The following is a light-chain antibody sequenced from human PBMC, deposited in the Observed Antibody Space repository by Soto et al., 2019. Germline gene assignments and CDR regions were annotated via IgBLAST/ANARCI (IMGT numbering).Light chain of an antibody. CDR1: QPVSSNF. J-gene: IGKJ1*01. CDR2: GAS. V-gene: IGKV3-20*01. Sequence: VFSVSACTRYLNPGEIAALCFSASQPVSSNFLAWYQQKPGQAPRLLMYGASSRATGIPDRFSGSASGTDFTLTISRLEPEDFAVYYCQQYGVSPRTFGQGTKVDI. CDR3: QQYGVSPRT.